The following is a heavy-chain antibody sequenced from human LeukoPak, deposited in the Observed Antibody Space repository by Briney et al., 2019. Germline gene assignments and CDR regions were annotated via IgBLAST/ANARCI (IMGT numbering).Heavy chain of an antibody. J-gene: IGHJ6*03. CDR2: ITAIFRTA. CDR1: GDTLSSYA. V-gene: IGHV1-69*13. CDR3: ARVLKKYCSGNSCYSPRGYYYYMDV. Sequence: SVKVSCKSSGDTLSSYAITWVRQAPGQGLEWMGGITAIFRTANYAQKFQGRVTITADEFMSTAYMELSSLRSEDTAVYYCARVLKKYCSGNSCYSPRGYYYYMDVWGKGTTVTVSS. D-gene: IGHD2-15*01.